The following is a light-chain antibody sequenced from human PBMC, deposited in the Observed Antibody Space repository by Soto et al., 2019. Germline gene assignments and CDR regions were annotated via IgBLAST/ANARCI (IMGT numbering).Light chain of an antibody. CDR2: ANT. V-gene: IGLV1-40*01. CDR1: SSYIGAGYD. CDR3: QSYDDSLGGHVI. Sequence: QSVLTQPPSVSGAPGQRVTISCTGSSSYIGAGYDVHWYQQLPGTAPKLLIYANTNRPSGVPDRFSGSKSGTSASLAITGVQDEDEADYYCQSYDDSLGGHVIFGGGTKVTVL. J-gene: IGLJ2*01.